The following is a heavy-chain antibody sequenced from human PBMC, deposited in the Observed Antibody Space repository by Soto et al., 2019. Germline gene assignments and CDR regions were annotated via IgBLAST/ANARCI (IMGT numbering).Heavy chain of an antibody. D-gene: IGHD3-10*01. CDR1: GYAFIGYY. V-gene: IGHV1-2*04. Sequence: ASVKVSCKASGYAFIGYYIHWVRQAPGQGLEWMGWINPNSGGTNYAQRFQGWVTMTRDRSISTAYMELSRLKSDGTAAYYCARVGGGLASLGYYGMDVWGQGTTVTVS. CDR3: ARVGGGLASLGYYGMDV. CDR2: INPNSGGT. J-gene: IGHJ6*02.